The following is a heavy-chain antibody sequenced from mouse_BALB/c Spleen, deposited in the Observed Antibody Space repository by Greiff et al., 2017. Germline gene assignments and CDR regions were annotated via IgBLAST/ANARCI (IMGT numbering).Heavy chain of an antibody. V-gene: IGHV1-7*01. D-gene: IGHD2-3*01. CDR3: ARGDGYHCYFDV. J-gene: IGHJ1*01. Sequence: QVQLQQSGAELAKPGASVKMSCKASGYTFTSYWMHWVKQRPGQGLEWIGYINPSTGYTEYNQKFKDKATLTADKSSSTAYMQLSSLTSEDSAVYYCARGDGYHCYFDVWGAGTTVTVSS. CDR1: GYTFTSYW. CDR2: INPSTGYT.